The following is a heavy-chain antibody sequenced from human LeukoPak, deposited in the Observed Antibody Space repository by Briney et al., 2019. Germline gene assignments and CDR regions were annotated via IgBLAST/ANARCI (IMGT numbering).Heavy chain of an antibody. Sequence: PGGSLNSPCAAPGLPSTRFKMTGARKPPGKGWELAPPLTTSGTYIYYADSVKGRFTISRDNAKNSLYLQMNSLRAEDTAVYYCARPFYYDNNGGEGMDVWGQGTTVTVSS. D-gene: IGHD3-22*01. CDR3: ARPFYYDNNGGEGMDV. CDR1: GLPSTRFK. CDR2: LTTSGTYI. V-gene: IGHV3-21*06. J-gene: IGHJ6*02.